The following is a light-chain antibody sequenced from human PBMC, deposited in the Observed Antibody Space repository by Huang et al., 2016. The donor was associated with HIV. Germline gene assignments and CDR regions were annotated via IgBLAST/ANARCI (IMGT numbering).Light chain of an antibody. CDR1: RGISDS. V-gene: IGKV1-NL1*01. Sequence: DIQVTQSPSSLSASLGDRVTVTCRTSRGISDSSVWYQQKPGRAPKLLVYGASRLESGVPSRVSGSGAGADFTLTINNLQPEDFATYYCQQYYGTPYTFGQGTKVEIK. CDR2: GAS. CDR3: QQYYGTPYT. J-gene: IGKJ2*01.